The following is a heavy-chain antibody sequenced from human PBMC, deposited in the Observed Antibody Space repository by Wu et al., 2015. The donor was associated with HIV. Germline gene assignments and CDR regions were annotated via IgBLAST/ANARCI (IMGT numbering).Heavy chain of an antibody. J-gene: IGHJ6*02. Sequence: QVHLMQFGAEVKKPGSSVKVSCKASGDGSTSYAVSWVRQAPGQGPEWMGGINPLFGTTKNAQKFQGRVTMTTDESKSTVYMELDSLRSEDTAVYYCARNTDSVATSLYSLGVWGQGTTVIVSS. CDR2: INPLFGTT. V-gene: IGHV1-69*05. CDR3: ARNTDSVATSLYSLGV. D-gene: IGHD5-12*01. CDR1: GDGSTSYA.